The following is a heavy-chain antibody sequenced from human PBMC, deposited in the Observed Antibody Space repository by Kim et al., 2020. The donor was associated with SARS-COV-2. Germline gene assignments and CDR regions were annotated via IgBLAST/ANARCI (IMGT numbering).Heavy chain of an antibody. CDR3: AADTYGSGTHYYYYYGMDV. CDR1: GFTFTSSA. V-gene: IGHV1-58*01. J-gene: IGHJ6*02. CDR2: IVVGSGNT. D-gene: IGHD3-10*01. Sequence: SVKVSCKASGFTFTSSAVQWVRQARGQRLEWIGWIVVGSGNTNYAQKFQERVTITRDMSTSTAYMELSSLRSEDTAVYYCAADTYGSGTHYYYYYGMDVWGQGTTVTVSS.